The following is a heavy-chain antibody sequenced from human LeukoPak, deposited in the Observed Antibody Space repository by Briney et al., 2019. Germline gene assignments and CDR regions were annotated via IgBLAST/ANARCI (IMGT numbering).Heavy chain of an antibody. D-gene: IGHD2-2*01. J-gene: IGHJ3*02. Sequence: GGSLRLSRAASGFTVSSIYMSWVRQAPGKGLEWVSVIYSGGSTYYADSVKGRFTISRDNSKNTLYLQMNSLRAEDTAVYYCARDFCSSEACPFRDDAFDIWGQGTKVTVSS. CDR3: ARDFCSSEACPFRDDAFDI. CDR1: GFTVSSIY. V-gene: IGHV3-53*01. CDR2: IYSGGST.